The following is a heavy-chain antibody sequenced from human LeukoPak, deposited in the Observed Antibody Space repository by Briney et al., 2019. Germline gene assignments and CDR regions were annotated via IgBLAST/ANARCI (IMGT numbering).Heavy chain of an antibody. V-gene: IGHV4-59*08. CDR3: ARLPTDSSSDHY. CDR2: IYYSGTT. J-gene: IGHJ4*02. D-gene: IGHD6-6*01. Sequence: SETLSLTCTLSGGSISGSYGSWIRQPPGKGLEWIGYIYYSGTTNYNPSLKSRVTISVDTSKNQFSLKLSSVTAADTAVYYCARLPTDSSSDHYWGQGTLVTVSS. CDR1: GGSISGSY.